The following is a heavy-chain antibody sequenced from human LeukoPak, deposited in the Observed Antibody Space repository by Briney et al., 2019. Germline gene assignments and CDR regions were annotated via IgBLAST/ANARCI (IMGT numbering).Heavy chain of an antibody. CDR3: ARNIPVTRWGY. D-gene: IGHD2-21*01. CDR2: ISSSSSYI. J-gene: IGHJ4*02. CDR1: GFTFSSYS. V-gene: IGHV3-21*01. Sequence: GGSLRLSCAASGFTFSSYSMNWVRQAPGKGLEWVSSISSSSSYIYYADSVKGRFTISRDNSKNTVYLQMNSLRAEDTAVYYRARNIPVTRWGYWGQGTLVTVSS.